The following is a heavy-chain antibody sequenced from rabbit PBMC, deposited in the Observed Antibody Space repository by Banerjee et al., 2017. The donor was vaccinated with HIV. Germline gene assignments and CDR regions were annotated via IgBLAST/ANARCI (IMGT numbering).Heavy chain of an antibody. D-gene: IGHD1-1*01. J-gene: IGHJ4*01. CDR3: ARIARNIRMGL. CDR2: MNIGVTT. Sequence: QEQVEESGGDLVKPEGSLTLTCTASGFSFSSSYWISWVRQAPGKGLEWIGTMNIGVTTYYASWAKGRFTISKTSSTTVTLQMTSLTAADTATYFCARIARNIRMGLWGQGTLVTVS. V-gene: IGHV1S45*01. CDR1: GFSFSSSYW.